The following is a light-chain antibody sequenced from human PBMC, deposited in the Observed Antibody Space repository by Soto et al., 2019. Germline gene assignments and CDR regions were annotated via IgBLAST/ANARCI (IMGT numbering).Light chain of an antibody. CDR1: QSVSNY. CDR3: QQRFDWPKIT. V-gene: IGKV3-11*01. J-gene: IGKJ5*01. CDR2: AAS. Sequence: NVLTQSPATLSLSPCNRVTLSCRTSQSVSNYLARYQQKPGQAPRLLVSAASNRATGIPARFSGSGSGTDFTLTISSLEPEDFGVFYCQQRFDWPKITFGQGTRLEIK.